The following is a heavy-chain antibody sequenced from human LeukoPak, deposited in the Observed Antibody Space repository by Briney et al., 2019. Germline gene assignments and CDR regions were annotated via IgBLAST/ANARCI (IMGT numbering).Heavy chain of an antibody. CDR2: ISSSSNTI. CDR1: GFTFSSYS. J-gene: IGHJ4*02. D-gene: IGHD3-22*01. CDR3: ARDPPYYDSSGYYFDAWGSPGY. Sequence: GGSLRLSCAASGFTFSSYSMNWVRQAPGKGLEWVSYISSSSNTIYYADSVKGRFTISRDNAKNSLYLQMNSLRAEDTAVYYCARDPPYYDSSGYYFDAWGSPGYWGQGTLVTVSS. V-gene: IGHV3-48*01.